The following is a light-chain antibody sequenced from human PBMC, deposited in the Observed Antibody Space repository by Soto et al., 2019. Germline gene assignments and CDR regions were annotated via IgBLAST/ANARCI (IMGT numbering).Light chain of an antibody. CDR3: QTWGTGIAI. Sequence: QAVVTQSPSASASLGASVKLTCTLSSGHSNYAIAWHQQQPEKGPRYLMKLNRDGSHSKGDGIPHRFSGSSSGAERYLTISSLQSEDEADYYCQTWGTGIAIFGGGTKLTVL. V-gene: IGLV4-69*01. CDR2: LNRDGSH. CDR1: SGHSNYA. J-gene: IGLJ2*01.